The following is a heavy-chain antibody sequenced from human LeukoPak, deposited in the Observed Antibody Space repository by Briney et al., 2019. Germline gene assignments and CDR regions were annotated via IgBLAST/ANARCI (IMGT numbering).Heavy chain of an antibody. CDR2: INPNSGGT. CDR3: ARPRYGSSWSPPHQNWFDP. CDR1: GYTFNGYY. J-gene: IGHJ5*02. V-gene: IGHV1-2*02. Sequence: GASVKVSCKASGYTFNGYYIHWVRQAPGQGLEWMGWINPNSGGTNYAQKFQGRVTMTRDTSISTAYMEMTRLRSDDTAVYYCARPRYGSSWSPPHQNWFDPWGQGTPVTVSS. D-gene: IGHD6-13*01.